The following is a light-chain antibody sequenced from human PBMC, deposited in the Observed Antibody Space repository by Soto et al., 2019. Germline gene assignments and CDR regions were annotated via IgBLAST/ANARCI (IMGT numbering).Light chain of an antibody. Sequence: QSALTQPASVSGSPGQSITISCTGTSSDVGGYNYVSWYQQHPGKAPKLMIYDVTNRPSGVSNRFSGSKSGNTASLTISGLQAEDEADYCCSSYTSSSTPLVFGGGTKLTVL. CDR1: SSDVGGYNY. V-gene: IGLV2-14*01. CDR2: DVT. J-gene: IGLJ3*02. CDR3: SSYTSSSTPLV.